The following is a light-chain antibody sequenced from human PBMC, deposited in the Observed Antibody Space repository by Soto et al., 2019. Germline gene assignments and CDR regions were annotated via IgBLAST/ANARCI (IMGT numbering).Light chain of an antibody. CDR2: GAF. CDR1: QSVSYN. CDR3: QQYRNWPPLT. V-gene: IGKV3-15*01. Sequence: EIVMTQSPATLSVSPGETATLSCRASQSVSYNLAWYQQKPGQGPRLLSYGAFTRATGIPARFSGSGPGTELTLTISSLQSEDFAVYYCQQYRNWPPLTFGGGPKVEIK. J-gene: IGKJ4*01.